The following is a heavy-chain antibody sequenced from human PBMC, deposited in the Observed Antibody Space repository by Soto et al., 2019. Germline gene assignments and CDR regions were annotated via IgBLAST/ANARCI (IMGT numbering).Heavy chain of an antibody. J-gene: IGHJ4*02. Sequence: SETLSLPCAVSGGFFRGYYWSLIRQPPGKGLEWIGEINHSGSTNYNPSLKSRVTISVDTSKNQFSLKLSSVTAADTAVYYCARHFRDTNGYWSQYDYSAQRTLVTGSS. V-gene: IGHV4-34*01. D-gene: IGHD3-22*01. CDR2: INHSGST. CDR1: GGFFRGYY. CDR3: ARHFRDTNGYWSQYDY.